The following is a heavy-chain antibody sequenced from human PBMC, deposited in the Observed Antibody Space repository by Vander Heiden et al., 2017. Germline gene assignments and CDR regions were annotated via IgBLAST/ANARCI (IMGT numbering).Heavy chain of an antibody. V-gene: IGHV3-21*01. CDR2: ISSSSSYI. D-gene: IGHD5-18*01. CDR3: ARGPRYSYGYYYVREV. Sequence: EVQLVESGGGLVKPGGSLRLPCAASGFTFSSYSMNGVRQAPGKGLEWVSCISSSSSYIYYADSVKGRFTISRDNAKNSLDLQMNSLRVEDTAVYYCARGPRYSYGYYYVREVWGQGTKGTVSS. J-gene: IGHJ6*02. CDR1: GFTFSSYS.